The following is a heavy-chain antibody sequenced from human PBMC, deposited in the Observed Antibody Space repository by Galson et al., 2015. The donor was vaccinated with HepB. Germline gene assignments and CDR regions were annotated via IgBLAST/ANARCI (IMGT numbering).Heavy chain of an antibody. D-gene: IGHD6-13*01. CDR2: IKQDGGER. Sequence: SLRLSCAASGFTFSSHWMTWVRQAPGKGLEWVASIKQDGGERYFVDSVKGRFTISRDNAKNSLYLQMHSLRAEDTAVYYCARDHVSSSWPFDYWGQGTLVTVSS. CDR3: ARDHVSSSWPFDY. CDR1: GFTFSSHW. V-gene: IGHV3-7*05. J-gene: IGHJ4*02.